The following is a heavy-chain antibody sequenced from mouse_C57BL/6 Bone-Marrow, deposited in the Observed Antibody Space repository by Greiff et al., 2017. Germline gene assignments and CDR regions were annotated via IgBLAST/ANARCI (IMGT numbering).Heavy chain of an antibody. D-gene: IGHD1-1*01. V-gene: IGHV1-54*01. CDR2: INPGSGGT. J-gene: IGHJ2*01. CDR3: ATHYYYGSSYEDY. Sequence: VQLKESGAELVRPGTSVKVSCKASGYAFTNYLIEWVKQRPGQGLEWIGVINPGSGGTNYNEKFKGKATLTADKSSSTAYMQLSSLTSEDSAVYFCATHYYYGSSYEDYWGQGTTLTVSS. CDR1: GYAFTNYL.